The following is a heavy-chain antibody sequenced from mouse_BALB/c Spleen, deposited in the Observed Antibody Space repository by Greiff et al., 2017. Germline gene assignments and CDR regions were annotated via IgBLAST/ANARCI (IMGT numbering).Heavy chain of an antibody. D-gene: IGHD1-2*01. J-gene: IGHJ3*01. CDR1: GFSLTSYG. CDR2: IWAGGST. CDR3: ARGENYGYGAWFAY. V-gene: IGHV2-9*02. Sequence: VMLVESGPGLVAPSQSLSITCTVSGFSLTSYGVHWVRQPPGKGLEWLGVIWAGGSTNYNSALMSRLSISKDNSKSQVFLKMNSLQTDDTAMYYCARGENYGYGAWFAYWGQGTLVTVSA.